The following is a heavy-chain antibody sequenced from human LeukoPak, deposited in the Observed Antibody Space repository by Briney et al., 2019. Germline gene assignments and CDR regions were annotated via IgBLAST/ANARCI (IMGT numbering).Heavy chain of an antibody. CDR2: IIPIFGTS. CDR3: ATGLIGYFYYYMDV. J-gene: IGHJ6*03. V-gene: IGHV1-69*05. CDR1: GGTFNSYA. Sequence: SVKVSCKASGGTFNSYAVSWVRQAPGQGLEWMGGIIPIFGTSTYAQKFQGRVTITTDESTSTAHMELTSLKSEDTAVYYCATGLIGYFYYYMDVWGKGTKVTVSS. D-gene: IGHD2-8*01.